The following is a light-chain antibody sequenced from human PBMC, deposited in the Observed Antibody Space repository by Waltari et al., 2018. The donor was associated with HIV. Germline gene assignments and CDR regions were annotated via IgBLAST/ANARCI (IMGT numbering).Light chain of an antibody. V-gene: IGLV2-8*01. CDR1: RSDVGGYNY. J-gene: IGLJ1*01. Sequence: QSALTQPPSASGSPGQSVTISCTGTRSDVGGYNYVSWYQQHPGKAPNLMIYEVSKRPSGVPDRFSGSKSGNTASLTVSGLQAEDEADYYCSSYAGSNNFVFGTGTKVTVL. CDR3: SSYAGSNNFV. CDR2: EVS.